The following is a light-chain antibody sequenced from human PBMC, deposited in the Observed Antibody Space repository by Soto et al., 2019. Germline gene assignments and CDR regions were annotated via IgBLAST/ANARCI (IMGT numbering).Light chain of an antibody. CDR2: QDN. V-gene: IGLV3-1*01. CDR1: ELRDKY. J-gene: IGLJ2*01. CDR3: QAWDNSTAVV. Sequence: SYELTQPPSVSVSPGQTASIPCSGYELRDKYVCWCQQKPGQSPVLVIYQDNKRPSGIPERFSGSNSGNTATLTISGTQAMDEADYYCQAWDNSTAVVFGGGTKLTVL.